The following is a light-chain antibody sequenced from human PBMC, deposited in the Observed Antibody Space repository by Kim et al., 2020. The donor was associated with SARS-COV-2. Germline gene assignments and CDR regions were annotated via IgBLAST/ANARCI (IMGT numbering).Light chain of an antibody. CDR2: DTS. Sequence: EIVLTQSPGTLSLSPGERATLSCRASQSITSTYLAWYRQKPGQAPNLLIYDTSSRATGIPDRFSGSGSGTDFTLTIIRLEPEDFEVYYCLQYGSSPYTFGQGTKLEI. V-gene: IGKV3-20*01. CDR1: QSITSTY. J-gene: IGKJ2*01. CDR3: LQYGSSPYT.